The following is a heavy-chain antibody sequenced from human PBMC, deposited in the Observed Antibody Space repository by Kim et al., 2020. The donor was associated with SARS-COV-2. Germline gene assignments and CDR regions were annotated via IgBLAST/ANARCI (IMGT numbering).Heavy chain of an antibody. D-gene: IGHD3-10*01. V-gene: IGHV3-23*01. J-gene: IGHJ6*02. CDR2: ISGSGGST. CDR3: AKGMVRGVIIRKLNYYYNYGMDV. CDR1: GFTFSSYA. Sequence: GGSLRLSCAASGFTFSSYAMSWVRQAPGKGLEWVSAISGSGGSTYYADSVKGRFTISRDNSKNTLYLQMNSLRAEDTAVYYCAKGMVRGVIIRKLNYYYNYGMDVWGQGTTVTVSS.